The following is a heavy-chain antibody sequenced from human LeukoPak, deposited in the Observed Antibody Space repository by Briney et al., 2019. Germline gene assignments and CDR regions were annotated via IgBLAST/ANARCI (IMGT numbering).Heavy chain of an antibody. J-gene: IGHJ4*02. CDR3: AKDNGSGNFDF. CDR1: GGSFSGYY. D-gene: IGHD3-10*01. Sequence: SETLSLTCAVYGGSFSGYYWSWIRQPPGKGLEWIGEINHSGSTNYNPSLKSRITISVDTSKNHFSLKLSSVTAADTAVYYCAKDNGSGNFDFWGQGTLVTVSS. CDR2: INHSGST. V-gene: IGHV4-34*01.